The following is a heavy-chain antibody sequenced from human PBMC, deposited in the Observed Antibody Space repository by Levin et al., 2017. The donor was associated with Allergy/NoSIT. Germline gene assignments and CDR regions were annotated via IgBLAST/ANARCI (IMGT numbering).Heavy chain of an antibody. CDR2: ISSSSTYT. V-gene: IGHV3-11*03. CDR1: GFTFGDYY. CDR3: ARLRGGSYHDAFDI. Sequence: SCAASGFTFGDYYMTWIRQAPGKGLEWVSSISSSSTYTKYADSVKGRFTISRDNAKNSLYLQMNSLRAEDTAVYYCARLRGGSYHDAFDIWGQGTMVSVSS. D-gene: IGHD1-26*01. J-gene: IGHJ3*02.